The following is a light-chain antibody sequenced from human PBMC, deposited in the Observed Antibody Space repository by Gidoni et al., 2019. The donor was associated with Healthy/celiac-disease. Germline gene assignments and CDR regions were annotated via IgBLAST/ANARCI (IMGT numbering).Light chain of an antibody. CDR2: HAS. Sequence: IQLTQSPSSLSASVGDRVTITCRASQGINSALAWYQQKPGKAPDLLIYHASTLESGVPSRFSGSGAGTDFTLTISSLQPEEFATYYCHHSNSYPQTFGQGTKVEIK. J-gene: IGKJ1*01. V-gene: IGKV1-13*02. CDR3: HHSNSYPQT. CDR1: QGINSA.